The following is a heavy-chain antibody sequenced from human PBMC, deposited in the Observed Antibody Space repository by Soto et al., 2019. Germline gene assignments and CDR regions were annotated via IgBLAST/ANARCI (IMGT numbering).Heavy chain of an antibody. V-gene: IGHV2-5*01. CDR3: AHRRITIFGADGMDV. CDR2: IYWNDDK. D-gene: IGHD3-3*01. J-gene: IGHJ6*02. CDR1: GFSLSTSGVG. Sequence: QITLKESGPTLVKPTQTLALTCTFSGFSLSTSGVGVGWIRQPPGKALEWLALIYWNDDKRYSPSLKSRLTITKDTSKNQVVLTMTNMDPVDTATYYCAHRRITIFGADGMDVWGQGTTVTVSS.